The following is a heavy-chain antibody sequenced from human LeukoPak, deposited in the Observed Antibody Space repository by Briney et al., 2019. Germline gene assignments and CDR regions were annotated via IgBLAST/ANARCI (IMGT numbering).Heavy chain of an antibody. CDR3: ARDTPYYDFWSGIEVDY. J-gene: IGHJ4*02. V-gene: IGHV1-2*02. CDR2: INPNSGGT. Sequence: ASVKVSCTASGYTFTGYYMHWVRQAPGQGLEWMGWINPNSGGTNYAQKFQGRVTMTRDTSISTAYMELSRLRSDDTAVYYCARDTPYYDFWSGIEVDYWGQGTLVTVSS. CDR1: GYTFTGYY. D-gene: IGHD3-3*01.